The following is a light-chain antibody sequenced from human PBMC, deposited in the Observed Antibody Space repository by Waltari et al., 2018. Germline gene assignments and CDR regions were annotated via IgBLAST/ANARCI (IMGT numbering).Light chain of an antibody. CDR2: EAS. CDR1: QSVTTY. Sequence: EIVLTQSPATLSLSPGERATLSCRASQSVTTYLAWYQQRPGQSPRLLIYEASTRAPGTPARFSGSGSGTDFTLTISSLEPEDSAVYYCQQGTFGPGTKVDI. J-gene: IGKJ3*01. V-gene: IGKV3-11*01. CDR3: QQGT.